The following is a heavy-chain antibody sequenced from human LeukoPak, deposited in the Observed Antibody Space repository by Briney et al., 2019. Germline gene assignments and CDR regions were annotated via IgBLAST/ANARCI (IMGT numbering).Heavy chain of an antibody. Sequence: ASVKVSCKASGYTFTGYYMHWVRQAPGQGLEWMGWNNPNSGGTNYAQKFQGWVTMTRDTSISTAYMELSRLRSDDTAVYYCARELVDVGFDYWGQGTLVTVSS. CDR2: NNPNSGGT. CDR1: GYTFTGYY. D-gene: IGHD6-13*01. J-gene: IGHJ4*02. CDR3: ARELVDVGFDY. V-gene: IGHV1-2*04.